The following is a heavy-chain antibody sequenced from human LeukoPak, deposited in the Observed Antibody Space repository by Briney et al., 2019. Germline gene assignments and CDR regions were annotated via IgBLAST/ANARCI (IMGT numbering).Heavy chain of an antibody. CDR1: GFTFSDYY. CDR3: AREYSSSSGRAFDI. Sequence: GGSLRLSCAASGFTFSDYYMSWIRQAPGKGLEWVSYISSGGTTIYYADSVKGRFTISRDNAKNSLYLQMNSLRAEDTAVYYCAREYSSSSGRAFDIWGQGTMVTISS. V-gene: IGHV3-11*04. CDR2: ISSGGTTI. J-gene: IGHJ3*02. D-gene: IGHD6-6*01.